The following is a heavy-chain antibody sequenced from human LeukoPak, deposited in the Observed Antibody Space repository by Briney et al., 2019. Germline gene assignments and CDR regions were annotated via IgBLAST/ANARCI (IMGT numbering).Heavy chain of an antibody. J-gene: IGHJ4*02. D-gene: IGHD6-19*01. Sequence: SETLSLTCTVSSGSISNSNYYWGWIRQPPGKGLEWIGSIYYSGSTYYNPSLESRVTISVDTSKNQFSLKLSSVTAADTAVYYCATSGWYLLPGVYWGQGTLVTVSS. V-gene: IGHV4-39*01. CDR1: SGSISNSNYY. CDR3: ATSGWYLLPGVY. CDR2: IYYSGST.